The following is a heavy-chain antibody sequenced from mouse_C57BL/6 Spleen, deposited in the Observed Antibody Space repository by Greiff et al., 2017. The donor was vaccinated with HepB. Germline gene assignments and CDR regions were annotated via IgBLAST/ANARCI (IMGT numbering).Heavy chain of an antibody. D-gene: IGHD2-4*01. CDR1: GFNIKDYY. Sequence: EVQLQESGAELVRPGASVKLSCTASGFNIKDYYMHWVKQRPEQGLEWIGRIDPEDGDTEYAPKFQGKATMTADTSSNTAYLQLSSLTSEDTAVYYCTSYDYGDYYAMDYWGQGTSVTVSS. CDR3: TSYDYGDYYAMDY. CDR2: IDPEDGDT. V-gene: IGHV14-1*01. J-gene: IGHJ4*01.